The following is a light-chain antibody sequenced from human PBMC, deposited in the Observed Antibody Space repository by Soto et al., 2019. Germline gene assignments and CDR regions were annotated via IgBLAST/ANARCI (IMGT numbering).Light chain of an antibody. CDR3: QQSYSAPRT. CDR1: QSISAY. J-gene: IGKJ2*01. Sequence: DIQMTQSPSSLSASVGDRVTISCRASQSISAYLNWYQQKPGKAPNLLIYAASTLQSGVPSRFSGGGSGTEYTLTISSLQPEDSATYYCQQSYSAPRTFGPGTKLEIK. V-gene: IGKV1-39*01. CDR2: AAS.